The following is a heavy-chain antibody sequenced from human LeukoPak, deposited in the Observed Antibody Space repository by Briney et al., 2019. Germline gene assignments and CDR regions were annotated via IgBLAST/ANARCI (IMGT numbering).Heavy chain of an antibody. CDR3: ARHAPSRGYNAPMNPFFDY. D-gene: IGHD5-24*01. V-gene: IGHV4-59*08. J-gene: IGHJ4*02. Sequence: ASETLSLTCTVSGGSISSYYWSWIRQPPGKGLEWIGYIYYSGSTNYNPSLKSRVTISVDTSKNQFSLKLSSVTAADTAVYYCARHAPSRGYNAPMNPFFDYWGQGTLVTVSS. CDR2: IYYSGST. CDR1: GGSISSYY.